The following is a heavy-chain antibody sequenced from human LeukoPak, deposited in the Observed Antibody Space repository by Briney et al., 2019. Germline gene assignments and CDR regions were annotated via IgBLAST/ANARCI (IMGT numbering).Heavy chain of an antibody. D-gene: IGHD2-2*01. J-gene: IGHJ5*01. Sequence: GASVKVSCKASGGTFSSYTISWVRQAPGQGLEWMGRIIPILGIANYAQKFQGRVTITADKSTSTAHMELSSLRSEDTAVYYCARGGYCSSTSCRSWFDSWGQGTLVTVSS. V-gene: IGHV1-69*02. CDR2: IIPILGIA. CDR3: ARGGYCSSTSCRSWFDS. CDR1: GGTFSSYT.